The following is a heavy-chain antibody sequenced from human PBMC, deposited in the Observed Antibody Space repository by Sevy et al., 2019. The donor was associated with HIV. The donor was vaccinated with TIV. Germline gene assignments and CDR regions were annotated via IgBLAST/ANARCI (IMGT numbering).Heavy chain of an antibody. Sequence: ASVKVSCKASGYTFTIYGISWVRQAPEQGLEWMGWISAYSGNTNYAQNLQGRVTMTTDTSTTTAYMELRSLRFDDTAVYYCARTSSYGSGNYLDYWGQGTLVTVSS. CDR1: GYTFTIYG. CDR3: ARTSSYGSGNYLDY. D-gene: IGHD3-10*01. V-gene: IGHV1-18*01. CDR2: ISAYSGNT. J-gene: IGHJ4*02.